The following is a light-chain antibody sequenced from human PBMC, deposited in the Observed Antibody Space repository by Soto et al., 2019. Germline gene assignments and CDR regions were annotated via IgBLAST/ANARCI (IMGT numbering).Light chain of an antibody. Sequence: EIVLTQSPGTLSLSPGERATLSCRASQSVSSSYLAWYQQKPGQAPRLLIYGASSRATGIPDRFSGSGSGTDFTLTISRLEPEDFAVEYCHQYGSSPYTFGQGTKLEIK. CDR1: QSVSSSY. J-gene: IGKJ2*01. CDR2: GAS. CDR3: HQYGSSPYT. V-gene: IGKV3-20*01.